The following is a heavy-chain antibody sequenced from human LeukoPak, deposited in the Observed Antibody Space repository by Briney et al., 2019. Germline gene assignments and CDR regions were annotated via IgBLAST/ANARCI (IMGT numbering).Heavy chain of an antibody. CDR1: GGSFSGYY. CDR2: INHSGST. CDR3: ARDPYVWGSYRYSY. J-gene: IGHJ4*02. V-gene: IGHV4-34*01. D-gene: IGHD3-16*02. Sequence: SETLSLTCAVYGGSFSGYYWSWIRQPPRKGLEWIGEINHSGSTNYNPSLKSRVTISVDTSKNQFSLKLSSVTAADTAVYYCARDPYVWGSYRYSYWGQGTLVTVSS.